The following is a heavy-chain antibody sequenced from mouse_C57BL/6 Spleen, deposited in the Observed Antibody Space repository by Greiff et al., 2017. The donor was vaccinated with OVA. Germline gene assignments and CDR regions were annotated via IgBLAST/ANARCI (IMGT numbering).Heavy chain of an antibody. CDR1: GYTFTDYY. CDR2: IGPGSGST. D-gene: IGHD1-1*01. CDR3: ARSGYDGSSQVSYWYFDV. J-gene: IGHJ1*03. V-gene: IGHV1-77*01. Sequence: VQLQQSGAELVKPGASVKISCKASGYTFTDYYINWVKQRPGQGLEWIGKIGPGSGSTYYNEKFKGKATLTADKSSSTAYMQLSSLTSEDSAVYFCARSGYDGSSQVSYWYFDVWGTGTTVTVSS.